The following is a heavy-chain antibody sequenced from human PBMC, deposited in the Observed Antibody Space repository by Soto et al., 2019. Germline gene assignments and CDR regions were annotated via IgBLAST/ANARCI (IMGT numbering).Heavy chain of an antibody. D-gene: IGHD1-26*01. Sequence: QVQLVQSGAEVKKPGSSVKVSCKASGGVFRIYAINWVRQAPGQGLEWMGGIIPVFGTADYPQKFQGRVTITADESTTTAYMELTSLKTEDTAVYFCARDRWGSYSFDSWGQGTLVTVAS. V-gene: IGHV1-69*01. J-gene: IGHJ5*01. CDR3: ARDRWGSYSFDS. CDR1: GGVFRIYA. CDR2: IIPVFGTA.